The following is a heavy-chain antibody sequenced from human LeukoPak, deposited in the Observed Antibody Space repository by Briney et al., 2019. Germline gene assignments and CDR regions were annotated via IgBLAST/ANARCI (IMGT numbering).Heavy chain of an antibody. CDR2: ISSNGDNT. D-gene: IGHD6-6*01. CDR1: GFTFSSYV. V-gene: IGHV3-64D*06. CDR3: VRGTGY. J-gene: IGHJ4*02. Sequence: GGSLRLSCSVSGFTFSSYVMRWVRQAPGKGLEYVSAISSNGDNTYYADAVKGRSTISRDNNKTTLDLQMSSLRADGAAVYYCVRGTGYGGQGTLVTVS.